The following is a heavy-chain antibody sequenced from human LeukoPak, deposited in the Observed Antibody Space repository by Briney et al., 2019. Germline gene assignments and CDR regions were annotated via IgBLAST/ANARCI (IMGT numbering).Heavy chain of an antibody. CDR2: ISSDNGYT. V-gene: IGHV1-18*04. CDR1: GYTFAIYG. D-gene: IGHD3-10*01. CDR3: AREGSGRYYYYMDV. Sequence: ASVRVSCKASGYTFAIYGISWVRQAPGQGLEWMGWISSDNGYTNYAQKFQGRVTMTTDTSTNTAYMELRSLRSDDTAVYYCAREGSGRYYYYMDVWGKGTTVTVSS. J-gene: IGHJ6*03.